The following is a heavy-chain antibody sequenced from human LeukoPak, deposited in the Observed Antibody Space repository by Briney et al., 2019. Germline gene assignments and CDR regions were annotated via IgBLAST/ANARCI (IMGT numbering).Heavy chain of an antibody. CDR2: ISYDGSNK. V-gene: IGHV3-30*18. J-gene: IGHJ4*02. CDR1: GFTFSSYS. Sequence: PGGSLRLSCAASGFTFSSYSMNWVRQAPGKGLEWVAAISYDGSNKYYADSVKGRFTISRDNSKNTLYLQMNSLRAEDTAVYYCAKDYYDSSGYPDYWGQGTLVTVSS. D-gene: IGHD3-22*01. CDR3: AKDYYDSSGYPDY.